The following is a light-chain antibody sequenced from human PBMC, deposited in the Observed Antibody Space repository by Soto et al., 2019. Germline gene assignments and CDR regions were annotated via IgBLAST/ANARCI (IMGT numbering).Light chain of an antibody. Sequence: EIVLTHSPGTLSLSPCERATLSFSASQSVSSSYSAWYQQKPGQAPRLLIYGASSRATGIPDRFSGSGSGTDFTLTISRLEPEDFAVYYCQQYGSSPGTFGQGTKVDIK. CDR1: QSVSSSY. CDR2: GAS. V-gene: IGKV3-20*01. CDR3: QQYGSSPGT. J-gene: IGKJ1*01.